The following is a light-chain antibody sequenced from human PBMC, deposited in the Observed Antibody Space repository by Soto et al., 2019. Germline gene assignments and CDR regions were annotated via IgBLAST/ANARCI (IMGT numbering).Light chain of an antibody. Sequence: EIVLTQSPGTLSLSPGERATLSCRARQSVSSSYLAWYQQKPGQAPRPPIYGASSRATGIPDRFSGSGSGTDFTLTISRLEPEDFAVYYCQQYGSSPPITFGQGTRLEIK. CDR2: GAS. J-gene: IGKJ5*01. V-gene: IGKV3-20*01. CDR3: QQYGSSPPIT. CDR1: QSVSSSY.